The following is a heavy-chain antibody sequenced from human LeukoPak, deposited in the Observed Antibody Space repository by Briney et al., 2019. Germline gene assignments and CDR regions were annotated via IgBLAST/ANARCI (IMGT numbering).Heavy chain of an antibody. Sequence: ASVKVSCKASGYTFTNYFMHWVRQAPGQGLEWMGWINPHSGGTNYAQRFQGRVTMTRDTSITTAYMELTRLRSDDTAVYYCARDYANEYVNFDYWGQGTLVTVSS. CDR3: ARDYANEYVNFDY. J-gene: IGHJ4*02. CDR2: INPHSGGT. V-gene: IGHV1-2*02. CDR1: GYTFTNYF. D-gene: IGHD3-16*01.